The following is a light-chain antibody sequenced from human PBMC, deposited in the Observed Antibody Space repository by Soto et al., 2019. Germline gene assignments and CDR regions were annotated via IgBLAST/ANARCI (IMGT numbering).Light chain of an antibody. CDR1: SSDVGSYNL. J-gene: IGLJ7*01. Sequence: QSALTQPASVSGSPGQSITISCTGTSSDVGSYNLVSWYQQHPGKAPKLMIYEGSKRPSGVSNRFSGSKSGNTASLTISGLRPEDEADYYCASWDDSLSETVFGGGTQLTVL. CDR3: ASWDDSLSETV. CDR2: EGS. V-gene: IGLV2-23*01.